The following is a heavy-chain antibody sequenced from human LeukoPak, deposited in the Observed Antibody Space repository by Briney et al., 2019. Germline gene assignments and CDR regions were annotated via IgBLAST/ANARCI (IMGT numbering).Heavy chain of an antibody. CDR2: ISYDGSNK. CDR1: GFTFSSYG. D-gene: IGHD2-21*02. J-gene: IGHJ4*02. V-gene: IGHV3-30*18. Sequence: PGGSLRLSCAASGFTFSSYGMHWVRQAPGKGLEWVAVISYDGSNKYYADSVKGRFTISRDNSKNTLYLQMNSLRAEDTAVYYCAKADSVVVTAYFDYWGQGTLVTVSS. CDR3: AKADSVVVTAYFDY.